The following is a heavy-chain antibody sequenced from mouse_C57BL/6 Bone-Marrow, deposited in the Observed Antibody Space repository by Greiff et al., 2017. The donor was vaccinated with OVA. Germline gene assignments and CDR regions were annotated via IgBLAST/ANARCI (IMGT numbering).Heavy chain of an antibody. CDR1: GYTFTSYT. CDR3: ARSFYDSFAY. J-gene: IGHJ3*01. CDR2: INPSSGYT. V-gene: IGHV1-4*01. D-gene: IGHD2-3*01. Sequence: QVQLQQSGAELARPGASVKMSCKASGYTFTSYTMHWVKQRPGQGLEWIGYINPSSGYTKYNQKFKDKATLTADKSSSTAYMQLSGLTSEDSAVYYCARSFYDSFAYWGQGTLVTVSA.